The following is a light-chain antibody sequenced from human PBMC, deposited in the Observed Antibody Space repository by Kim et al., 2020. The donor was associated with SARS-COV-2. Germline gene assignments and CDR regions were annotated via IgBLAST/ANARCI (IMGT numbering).Light chain of an antibody. CDR2: GKN. V-gene: IGLV3-19*01. J-gene: IGLJ2*01. CDR3: NSRDSNANVV. Sequence: SSELTQDPAVSLALGQTVRITCQGDSLRSYYATWYQQKPGQAPILVIYGKNNRPSGIPDRFSGSSSGNTASLTITGTPSGDEADYYCNSRDSNANVVFGG. CDR1: SLRSYY.